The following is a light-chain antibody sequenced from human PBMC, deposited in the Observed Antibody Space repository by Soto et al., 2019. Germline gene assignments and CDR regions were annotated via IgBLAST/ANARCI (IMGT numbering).Light chain of an antibody. CDR3: QQRSNWPPFLT. CDR1: QSVSSY. CDR2: DAS. V-gene: IGKV3-11*01. J-gene: IGKJ4*01. Sequence: EIVLTQSPATLSLSPGERATLSCRASQSVSSYLAWYQQKPGQAPRLLIYDASNRATGIPARFSGSGSGTDFTLTISSLGPEDFAVYYCQQRSNWPPFLTFGGGTKVDIK.